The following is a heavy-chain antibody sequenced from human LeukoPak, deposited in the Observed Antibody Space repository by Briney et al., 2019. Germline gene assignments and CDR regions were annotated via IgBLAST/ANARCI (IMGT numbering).Heavy chain of an antibody. CDR3: TRVFLVRGVLHAFDV. D-gene: IGHD3-10*01. CDR1: GFTFGDNT. V-gene: IGHV3-49*04. J-gene: IGHJ3*01. Sequence: PGRSLRLSCTSSGFTFGDNTMSWVRQAPGKELEWVGFIKSKAYGGTTEYAASVKGRFTITRDDSKSIAYLQMNSLKTEDTAVYYCTRVFLVRGVLHAFDVWGQGTMVTVSS. CDR2: IKSKAYGGTT.